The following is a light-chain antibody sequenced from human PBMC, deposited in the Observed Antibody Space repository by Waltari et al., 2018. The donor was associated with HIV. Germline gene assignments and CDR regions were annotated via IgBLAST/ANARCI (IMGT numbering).Light chain of an antibody. CDR3: AAWADSLSAVV. Sequence: QSVLTQPPSASGTPGQRPTLPCSGSSSNIRRCSVTWYQPLPGYAPKLLIYRNNQRPSGVPDRISGSKSGTSASLAISGLRSEDEADYYCAAWADSLSAVVFGGGTKLTVL. CDR2: RNN. V-gene: IGLV1-47*01. CDR1: SSNIRRCS. J-gene: IGLJ2*01.